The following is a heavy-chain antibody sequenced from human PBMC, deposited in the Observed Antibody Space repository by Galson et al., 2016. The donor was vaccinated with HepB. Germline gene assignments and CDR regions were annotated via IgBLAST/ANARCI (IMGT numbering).Heavy chain of an antibody. Sequence: SLRLSCAPSEFSLSNYGMHWVRQAPAKGLEWVAVIWFDGSTTYYADSVKGRFTISRDSSKNTLYLQMNSLRVDDTAVYYCARAGRYCTSTGCHGSPFYFYGLDVWGKGTTVTVSS. D-gene: IGHD2-2*01. CDR1: EFSLSNYG. J-gene: IGHJ6*04. CDR2: IWFDGSTT. CDR3: ARAGRYCTSTGCHGSPFYFYGLDV. V-gene: IGHV3-33*01.